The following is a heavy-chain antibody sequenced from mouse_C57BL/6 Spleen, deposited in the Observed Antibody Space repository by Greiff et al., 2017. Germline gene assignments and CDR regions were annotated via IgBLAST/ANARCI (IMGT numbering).Heavy chain of an antibody. J-gene: IGHJ4*01. D-gene: IGHD1-1*01. Sequence: VQLQQSGPELVKPGASVKIPCKASGYTFTDYNMDWVKQSHGKSLEWIGDINPNNGGTIYNQKFKGKATLTVDKSSSTAYMELRSLTSEDTAVYYCARGYYGSREGAMDYWGQGTSVTVSS. CDR2: INPNNGGT. V-gene: IGHV1-18*01. CDR3: ARGYYGSREGAMDY. CDR1: GYTFTDYN.